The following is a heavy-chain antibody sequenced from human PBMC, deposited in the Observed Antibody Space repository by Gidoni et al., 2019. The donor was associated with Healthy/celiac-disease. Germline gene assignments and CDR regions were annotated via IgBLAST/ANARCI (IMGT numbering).Heavy chain of an antibody. V-gene: IGHV4-34*01. CDR1: GGSFSGYY. CDR3: ARRAFKDSIDYFDY. J-gene: IGHJ4*02. Sequence: QVQLQQWGAGLLKPSETLSLTCAVYGGSFSGYYWSWIRQPPGKGLEWIGEINHSGSTNYNPSLKSRVTISVDTSKNQFSLKLSSVTAADTAVYYCARRAFKDSIDYFDYWGQGTLVTVSS. CDR2: INHSGST. D-gene: IGHD3-22*01.